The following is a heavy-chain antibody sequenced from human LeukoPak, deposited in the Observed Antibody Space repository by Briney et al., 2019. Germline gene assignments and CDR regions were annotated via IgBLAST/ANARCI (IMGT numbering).Heavy chain of an antibody. V-gene: IGHV1-69*05. D-gene: IGHD1-26*01. CDR1: GGTFSSYA. J-gene: IGHJ5*02. CDR3: ARGDSGSYRGWFDP. CDR2: IIPIFGTA. Sequence: SVKVSCKASGGTFSSYAISWVRQAPRQGLEWMGGIIPIFGTANYAQKFQGRVTITTDESTSTAYMELSSLRSEDTAVYYCARGDSGSYRGWFDPWGQGTLVTVSS.